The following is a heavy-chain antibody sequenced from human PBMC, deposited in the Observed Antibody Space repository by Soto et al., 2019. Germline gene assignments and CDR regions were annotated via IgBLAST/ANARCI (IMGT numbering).Heavy chain of an antibody. D-gene: IGHD3-10*01. V-gene: IGHV1-2*04. Sequence: ASVKVSCKASGYTFTGYYMHWVRQAPGQGLEWMGWINPNSGGTNYAQKFQGWVTMTRDTSISTAYMELSRLRSDDTAVYYCARGKDVLLWFGELLEYYGMDVWGQGTTVTVYS. CDR1: GYTFTGYY. CDR2: INPNSGGT. CDR3: ARGKDVLLWFGELLEYYGMDV. J-gene: IGHJ6*02.